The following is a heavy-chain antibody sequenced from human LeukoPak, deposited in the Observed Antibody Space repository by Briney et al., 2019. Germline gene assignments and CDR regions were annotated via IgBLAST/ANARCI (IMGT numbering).Heavy chain of an antibody. J-gene: IGHJ3*02. D-gene: IGHD3-22*01. Sequence: GASVKVSCKASGGTFSSYAISWVRQAPGQGLEWMGGIIPIFGTANYAQKFQGRVTITADESTSTAYMELSGLRSEDTAVYYCARRGYYDSSGYKGYAFDIWGQGTMVTVSS. V-gene: IGHV1-69*13. CDR1: GGTFSSYA. CDR2: IIPIFGTA. CDR3: ARRGYYDSSGYKGYAFDI.